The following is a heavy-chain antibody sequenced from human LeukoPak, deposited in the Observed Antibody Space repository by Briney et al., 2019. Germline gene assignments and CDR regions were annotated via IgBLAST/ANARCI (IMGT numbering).Heavy chain of an antibody. J-gene: IGHJ6*04. V-gene: IGHV1-18*04. CDR2: ISAYNGNT. CDR3: ARYRSGQDYDYVWGSYRSVWMDV. D-gene: IGHD3-16*02. CDR1: GYTFTSYY. Sequence: GASVKVSCKASGYTFTSYYMHCVRQAPGQGLEWMGWISAYNGNTNYAQKLQGRVTMTTDTSTSTAYMELRSLRSDDTAVYYCARYRSGQDYDYVWGSYRSVWMDVWGKGTTVTISS.